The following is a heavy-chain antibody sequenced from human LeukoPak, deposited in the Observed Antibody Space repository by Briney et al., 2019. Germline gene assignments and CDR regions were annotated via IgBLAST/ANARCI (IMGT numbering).Heavy chain of an antibody. V-gene: IGHV1-18*04. Sequence: GASVKVSCKASGYTFTSYYMHWVRQAPGQGLEWMGWISAYNGNTNYAQKLQGRVTMTTDTSTSTAYMELRSLRSDDTAVYYCARDVGDGDYFDYWGQGTLVTVSS. J-gene: IGHJ4*02. D-gene: IGHD4-17*01. CDR3: ARDVGDGDYFDY. CDR1: GYTFTSYY. CDR2: ISAYNGNT.